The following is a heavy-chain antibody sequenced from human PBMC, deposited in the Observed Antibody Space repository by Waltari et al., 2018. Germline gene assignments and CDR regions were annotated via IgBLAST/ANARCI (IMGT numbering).Heavy chain of an antibody. CDR1: GFTFSSYA. CDR2: ISGSGGST. Sequence: EVQLLESGGGLVQPGGSLRLSCAASGFTFSSYAMSWVRQAPGKGLEWVSAISGSGGSTYYADSVKGRFTISRDNSKNTLYLQMNSLRAEDTAVYYCARVPAAGNYGMDVWGQGTTVTVSS. V-gene: IGHV3-23*01. CDR3: ARVPAAGNYGMDV. D-gene: IGHD6-13*01. J-gene: IGHJ6*02.